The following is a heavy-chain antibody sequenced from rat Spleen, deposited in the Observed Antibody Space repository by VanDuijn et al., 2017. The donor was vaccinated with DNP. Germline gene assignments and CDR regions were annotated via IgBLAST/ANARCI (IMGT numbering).Heavy chain of an antibody. Sequence: VQFQESGPGLVKSSQSLSLTCSVTGYSITSNYWNWIRKFPGDKLEWMGYINSAGITNYTPSLKSRISITRDTSKNQFFLQLNSVTAEDTATYYCARSGGVHYGLSLDYWGQGVMVTVSS. D-gene: IGHD1-6*01. J-gene: IGHJ2*01. CDR3: ARSGGVHYGLSLDY. CDR2: INSAGIT. CDR1: GYSITSNY. V-gene: IGHV3-3*01.